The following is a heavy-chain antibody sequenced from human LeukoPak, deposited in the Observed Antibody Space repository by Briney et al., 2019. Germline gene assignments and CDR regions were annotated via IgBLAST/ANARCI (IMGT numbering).Heavy chain of an antibody. CDR2: IYPGDSDT. D-gene: IGHD3-22*01. J-gene: IGHJ6*03. CDR3: ARHLRDSSGYYYYYYYMDV. Sequence: GESLKISCKGSGYSFTSYWIGWVRQMPGKGLEWMGIIYPGDSDTRYSPSFQGQVTISADKSISTAYLRWSSLKASDTAMYYYARHLRDSSGYYYYYYYMDVWGKGTTVTISS. CDR1: GYSFTSYW. V-gene: IGHV5-51*01.